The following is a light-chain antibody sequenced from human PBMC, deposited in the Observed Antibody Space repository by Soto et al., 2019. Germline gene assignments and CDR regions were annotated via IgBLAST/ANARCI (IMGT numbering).Light chain of an antibody. CDR3: AAWDDSLSGVV. J-gene: IGLJ2*01. CDR1: SSNIGSNF. CDR2: RNN. V-gene: IGLV1-47*01. Sequence: QSVLTQPPSASGTPGQRVTSSCSGSSSNIGSNFIYWYQQLPGTVPKLLIYRNNERPSGVPDRFSGSKSGTSASLAISGLRSEDEADYHCAAWDDSLSGVVFGGGTKLTVL.